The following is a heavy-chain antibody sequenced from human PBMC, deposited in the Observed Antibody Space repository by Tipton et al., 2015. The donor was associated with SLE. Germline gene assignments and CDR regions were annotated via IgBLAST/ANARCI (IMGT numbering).Heavy chain of an antibody. J-gene: IGHJ6*03. CDR1: GGSISSYH. Sequence: LRLSCTVSGGSISSYHWSWIRQPPGKGLEWIGEINRSRSANYNPSLKSRVIISVDASKNQFSLRLSSVTAADTAIYYCVRERKSSIFGVTRDPGVPSDAYYYMDVWGKGTTVTVSS. CDR2: INRSRSA. D-gene: IGHD3-3*01. V-gene: IGHV4-34*01. CDR3: VRERKSSIFGVTRDPGVPSDAYYYMDV.